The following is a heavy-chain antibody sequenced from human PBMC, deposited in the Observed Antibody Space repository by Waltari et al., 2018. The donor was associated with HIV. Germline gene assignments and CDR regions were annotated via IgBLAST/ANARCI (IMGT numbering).Heavy chain of an antibody. CDR3: ARAVGYDYVWGSYADF. CDR1: NDDGPSFSDYWWSFRDYY. Sequence: QVQLHQWGAGLLKPSETLSLTCAVYNDDGPSFSDYWWSFRDYYWTWMRQSPVKGLEWIGEVDHTGSRKYNGAVRGRVSVSVDTSKKQFSLGLSSVSDADTAVYFCARAVGYDYVWGSYADFWAQGTQVTVSS. D-gene: IGHD3-16*01. J-gene: IGHJ4*02. V-gene: IGHV4-34*01. CDR2: VDHTGSR.